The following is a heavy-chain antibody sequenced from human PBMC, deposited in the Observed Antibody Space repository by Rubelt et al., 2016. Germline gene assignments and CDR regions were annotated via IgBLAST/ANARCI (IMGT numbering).Heavy chain of an antibody. V-gene: IGHV3-30*04. CDR2: ISYDGSNK. Sequence: GLEWVAVISYDGSNKYYADSVKGRFTISRDNSKNTLYLQMNSLRAEDTAVYYCARWSGYYGSGSPQIFDYWGQGTLVTVSS. D-gene: IGHD3-10*01. J-gene: IGHJ4*02. CDR3: ARWSGYYGSGSPQIFDY.